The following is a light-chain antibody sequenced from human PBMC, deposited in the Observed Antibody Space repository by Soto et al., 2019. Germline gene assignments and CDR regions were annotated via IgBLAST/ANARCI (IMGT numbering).Light chain of an antibody. CDR3: CSYTSRSTYV. CDR2: DVS. J-gene: IGLJ1*01. Sequence: QSVLTQPASVSGSPGQSITMSCTGTSSDVGRYNYVSWYQQHAGKPPKLMIYDVSNRPSGVSNRFSGSKSGNTASLTISGLQAEDEADYYCCSYTSRSTYVFGTGTKLTVL. V-gene: IGLV2-14*01. CDR1: SSDVGRYNY.